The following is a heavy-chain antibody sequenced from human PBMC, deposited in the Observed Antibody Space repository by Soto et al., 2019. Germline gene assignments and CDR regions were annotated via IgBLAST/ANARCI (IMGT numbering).Heavy chain of an antibody. Sequence: QITLKESGPTLVKPTQTLTLTCTFSGFSLSGTRIAVGWIRQPPGNALELRALTYWDADKSYSPFLKSRLPITKETSKNQVVLTMSNMEPVDTARHYCARSIMASLGEVFDYWGQGTLVTVSS. CDR1: GFSLSGTRIA. J-gene: IGHJ4*02. CDR3: ARSIMASLGEVFDY. D-gene: IGHD5-12*01. V-gene: IGHV2-5*02. CDR2: TYWDADK.